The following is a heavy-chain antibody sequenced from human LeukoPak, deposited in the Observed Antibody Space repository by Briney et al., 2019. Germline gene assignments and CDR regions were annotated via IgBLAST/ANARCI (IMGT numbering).Heavy chain of an antibody. Sequence: GGSLRLSCAASGFTFDTYAMNWVRQAPGKGLEWVSVISGSGGSTYYADSVKGRFTISRDNSRDTLYLQMNSLRAEDTALYYCARVGQYYDFWSGYYFLDDYWGQGTLVTVSS. D-gene: IGHD3-3*01. V-gene: IGHV3-23*01. CDR3: ARVGQYYDFWSGYYFLDDY. J-gene: IGHJ4*02. CDR2: ISGSGGST. CDR1: GFTFDTYA.